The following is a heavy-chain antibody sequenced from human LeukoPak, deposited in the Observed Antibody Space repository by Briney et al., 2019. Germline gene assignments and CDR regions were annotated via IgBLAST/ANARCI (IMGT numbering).Heavy chain of an antibody. V-gene: IGHV1-69*04. CDR1: EGTFSSYT. CDR3: ARDRFVDYDFWRGYYPTADIDY. Sequence: SVKVSCKASEGTFSSYTISWVRQAPGQGLEWMGRIIPILGIANYAQRFQGRVTITADKSTSTAYMELSSLRSEDTAVYYCARDRFVDYDFWRGYYPTADIDYRGQGTLVTVSS. CDR2: IIPILGIA. D-gene: IGHD3-3*01. J-gene: IGHJ4*02.